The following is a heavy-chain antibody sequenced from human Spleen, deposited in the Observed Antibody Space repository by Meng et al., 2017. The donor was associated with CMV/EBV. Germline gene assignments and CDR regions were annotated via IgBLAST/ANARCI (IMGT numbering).Heavy chain of an antibody. Sequence: SVKVSCKASGGTFSSYAISWVRQAPGQGLEWMGGIIPIFGTANYAQKLQGRVTMTTDTSTSTAYMELRSLRSDDTAVYYCARDAYSGSYYLWDYWGQGTLVTVSS. CDR3: ARDAYSGSYYLWDY. CDR1: GGTFSSYA. J-gene: IGHJ4*02. D-gene: IGHD1-26*01. CDR2: IIPIFGTA. V-gene: IGHV1-69*05.